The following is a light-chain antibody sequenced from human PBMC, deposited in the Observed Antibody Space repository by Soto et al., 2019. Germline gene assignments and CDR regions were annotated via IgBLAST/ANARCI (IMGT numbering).Light chain of an antibody. CDR2: DTS. CDR3: QQLINWPVT. Sequence: EIVLTQSPATLFLSPGERATLSCRASQNVASFLAWYQQKPGQAPRLLISDTSTRATGIPARFSGSGSETYFTLTISSLEPEDFAVYYCQQLINWPVTFGGGTKVEIK. V-gene: IGKV3-11*01. CDR1: QNVASF. J-gene: IGKJ4*01.